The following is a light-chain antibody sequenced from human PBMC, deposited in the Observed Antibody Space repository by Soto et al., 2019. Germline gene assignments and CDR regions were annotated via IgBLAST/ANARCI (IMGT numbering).Light chain of an antibody. CDR2: KAS. CDR3: QQYNTFPWT. CDR1: QSINTW. V-gene: IGKV1-5*03. J-gene: IGKJ1*01. Sequence: DIQMTQSPCTLSASVGDRVTITCRASQSINTWLAWYRQKPGKAPNLLIYKASSLESGVPSRFSGSGSGTEFTLTISSLQPDDFATYYCQQYNTFPWTFGQGTKVEIK.